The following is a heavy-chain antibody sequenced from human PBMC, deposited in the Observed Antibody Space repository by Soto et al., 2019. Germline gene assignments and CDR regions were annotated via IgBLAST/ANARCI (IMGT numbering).Heavy chain of an antibody. CDR3: ASVDGEPGEYYFDY. CDR1: GYTFTSYG. V-gene: IGHV1-18*01. CDR2: ISAYNGNT. D-gene: IGHD4-17*01. Sequence: QVPLVQSGAEVKKPGASVKVSCKASGYTFTSYGISWVRQAPGQGLEWMGWISAYNGNTNYAQKLQGRVPMTTDTSTSTAYMELRSMRSDDTAVDYCASVDGEPGEYYFDYWGQGNLVTVSS. J-gene: IGHJ4*02.